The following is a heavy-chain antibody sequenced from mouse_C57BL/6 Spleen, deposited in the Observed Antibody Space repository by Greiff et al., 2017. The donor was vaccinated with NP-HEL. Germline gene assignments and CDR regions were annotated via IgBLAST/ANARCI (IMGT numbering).Heavy chain of an antibody. CDR3: ARSPSITTVVAPYWYFDV. Sequence: EVQLQESGPGLAKPSQTLSLTCSVTGYSITSDYWNWIRKFPGNKLEYMGYISYSGSTYYNPSLKSRISITRDTSKNQYYLQLNSVTTEDTATYYCARSPSITTVVAPYWYFDVWGTGTTVTVSS. J-gene: IGHJ1*03. CDR2: ISYSGST. D-gene: IGHD1-1*01. V-gene: IGHV3-8*01. CDR1: GYSITSDY.